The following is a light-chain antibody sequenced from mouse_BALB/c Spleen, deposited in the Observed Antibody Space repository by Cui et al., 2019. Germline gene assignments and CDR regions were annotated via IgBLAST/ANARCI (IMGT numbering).Light chain of an antibody. J-gene: IGKJ2*01. CDR1: QDINSY. CDR3: LQYDEFPYT. V-gene: IGKV14-111*01. CDR2: RAN. Sequence: DIKMNQSPSSMYASVGERVTITCKASQDINSYLSWFQQKPGKSPKTLIYRANRLVDGVPSRFSGSGSGQDYSLTISSLEYEDMGIYYCLQYDEFPYTFGGGTKLEIK.